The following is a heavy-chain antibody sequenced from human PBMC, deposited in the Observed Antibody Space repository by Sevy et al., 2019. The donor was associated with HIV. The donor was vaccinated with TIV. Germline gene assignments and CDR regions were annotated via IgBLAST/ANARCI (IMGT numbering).Heavy chain of an antibody. CDR1: GFTFSSYG. V-gene: IGHV3-30*18. Sequence: GGSLRLSCAASGFTFSSYGMHWVRQAPGKGLEWVAVISYDGSNKYYADSVKGRFTISRDNSKNTLYLQMNSLRAEDTAMYYCAKDLWFGELNNYYGMDVWGQGTTVTVSS. CDR3: AKDLWFGELNNYYGMDV. D-gene: IGHD3-10*01. CDR2: ISYDGSNK. J-gene: IGHJ6*02.